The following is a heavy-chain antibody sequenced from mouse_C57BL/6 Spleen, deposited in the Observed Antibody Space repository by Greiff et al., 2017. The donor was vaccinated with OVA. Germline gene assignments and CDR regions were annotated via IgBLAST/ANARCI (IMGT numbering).Heavy chain of an antibody. D-gene: IGHD2-4*01. J-gene: IGHJ3*01. Sequence: QVQLQQSGAELAKPGASVKLSCKVSGYTFTSYGMHWVKQRPGQGLEWIGYINPSSGYTKYYQKFKDKATLTADKSASTAYMQLSSLTYEYSAFYYCARSGAYDYDVAWFAYWGQGTLVTVSA. CDR2: INPSSGYT. V-gene: IGHV1-7*01. CDR1: GYTFTSYG. CDR3: ARSGAYDYDVAWFAY.